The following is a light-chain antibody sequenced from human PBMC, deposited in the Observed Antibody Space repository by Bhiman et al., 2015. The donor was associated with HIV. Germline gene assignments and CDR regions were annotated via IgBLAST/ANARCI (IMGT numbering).Light chain of an antibody. J-gene: IGLJ1*01. CDR3: SSLTSSITYV. V-gene: IGLV2-14*03. Sequence: QSALTQPASVSGSPGQSITISCTGTSNNIGNYNYVSWYQQHPGKAPKLMIYDVSNRPSGVSNRFSGSKSGNTASLTISGLQAEDEADYYCSSLTSSITYVFGTGTNVTVL. CDR2: DVS. CDR1: SNNIGNYNY.